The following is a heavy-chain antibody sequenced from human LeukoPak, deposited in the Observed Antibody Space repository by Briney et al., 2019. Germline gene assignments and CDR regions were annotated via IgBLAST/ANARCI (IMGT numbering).Heavy chain of an antibody. V-gene: IGHV5-51*01. D-gene: IGHD6-13*01. CDR3: ARFSAGTGDY. CDR2: IYPRDSDT. J-gene: IGHJ4*02. Sequence: IGXXRRMPGXGVEWMCIIYPRDSDTRYGPSFQGQVTISADKSISTAYLQWSSLKASDTAMYYCARFSAGTGDYWGQGTLVTVSS.